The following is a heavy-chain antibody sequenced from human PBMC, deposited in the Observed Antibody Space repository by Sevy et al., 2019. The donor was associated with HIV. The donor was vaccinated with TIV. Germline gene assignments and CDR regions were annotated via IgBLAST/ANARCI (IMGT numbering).Heavy chain of an antibody. CDR3: ARQSAYHFYGMDV. CDR2: INPNSGGT. V-gene: IGHV1-2*02. CDR1: GYNFY. Sequence: ASVKVSCKASGYNFYIHWVRQAPGQGLEWMGWINPNSGGTNYAQKFQGRVTMTRDASITTAYMELSRMRSDDTAVYYCARQSAYHFYGMDVWGQGTTVTVSS. D-gene: IGHD3-16*01. J-gene: IGHJ6*02.